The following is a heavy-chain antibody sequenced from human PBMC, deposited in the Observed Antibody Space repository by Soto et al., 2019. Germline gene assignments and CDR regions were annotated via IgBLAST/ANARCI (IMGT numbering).Heavy chain of an antibody. D-gene: IGHD2-2*01. Sequence: QLQLQESGSGLVKPSQTLSLTCAVSGGSISSGGYSWSWIRQPPGKGLEWVGYIYHSGSTYYNPSLKSRVTISIDMSKTQFSLKLSSVTAADTAVYYCTRSSSTVTTLDYWGQGTLVTVSS. V-gene: IGHV4-30-2*01. J-gene: IGHJ4*02. CDR1: GGSISSGGYS. CDR3: TRSSSTVTTLDY. CDR2: IYHSGST.